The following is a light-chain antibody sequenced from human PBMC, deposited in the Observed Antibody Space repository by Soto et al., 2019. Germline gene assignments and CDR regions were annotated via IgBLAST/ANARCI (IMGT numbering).Light chain of an antibody. J-gene: IGKJ5*01. Sequence: EIVLTQPPATLSLSPGERATLSCRASPSVPNYLAWYQQKPGQAPRLLIYGAFNRATGIPARFSGSGSGADFTLTISSLEPEDFAVYYCQQRNIWPPVTFGQGTRLEMK. CDR3: QQRNIWPPVT. CDR2: GAF. V-gene: IGKV3-11*01. CDR1: PSVPNY.